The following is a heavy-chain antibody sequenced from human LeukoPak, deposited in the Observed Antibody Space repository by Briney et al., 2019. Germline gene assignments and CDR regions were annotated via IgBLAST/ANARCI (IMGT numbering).Heavy chain of an antibody. D-gene: IGHD2-2*01. CDR2: ISAYNGNT. CDR3: ARVCWWGSSTSCYGFDY. Sequence: GASVKGSCKASGYTFTSYGISWVRQAPGQGLEWMGWISAYNGNTNYAQKLQGRVTMTTDTSTSTAYMELRSLRSDDTAVYYCARVCWWGSSTSCYGFDYWGQGTLVTVSS. J-gene: IGHJ4*02. CDR1: GYTFTSYG. V-gene: IGHV1-18*01.